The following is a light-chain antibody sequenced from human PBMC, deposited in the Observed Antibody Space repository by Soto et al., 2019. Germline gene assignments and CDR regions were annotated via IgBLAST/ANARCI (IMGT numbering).Light chain of an antibody. V-gene: IGLV2-14*01. CDR1: TSDVGGYNY. Sequence: SALAQPASVSGSPGQSITVSCTGTTSDVGGYNYVSWYQQYPGKAPKLIIYEVSNRPSGISDRFSGSKSGNTASLTISGLQTEDEADFYCSSYTTASTYVFGRGTKVTVL. CDR2: EVS. CDR3: SSYTTASTYV. J-gene: IGLJ1*01.